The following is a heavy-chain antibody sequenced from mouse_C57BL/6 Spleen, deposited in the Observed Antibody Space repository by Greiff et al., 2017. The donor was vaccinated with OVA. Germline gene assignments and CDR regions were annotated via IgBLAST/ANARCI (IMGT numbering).Heavy chain of an antibody. CDR1: GYAFSSSW. CDR2: IYPGDGDT. Sequence: VQVVESGPELVKPGASVKISCKASGYAFSSSWMNWVKQRPGKGLEWIGRIYPGDGDTNYNGKFKGKATLTADKSSSTAYMQLSSLTSEDSAVYFCAREVRFAYWGQGTLVTVSA. V-gene: IGHV1-82*01. J-gene: IGHJ3*01. CDR3: AREVRFAY.